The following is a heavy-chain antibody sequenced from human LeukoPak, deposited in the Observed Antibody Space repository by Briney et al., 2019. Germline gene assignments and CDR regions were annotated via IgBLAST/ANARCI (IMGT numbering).Heavy chain of an antibody. CDR2: INPNSGGT. CDR3: ARVPLGYCSSTSCLGNWFDP. CDR1: GYTFTGYY. V-gene: IGHV1-2*02. Sequence: ASVKVSCKASGYTFTGYYMHWVRQAPGQGLEWMGWINPNSGGTNYAQKFQGRVTMTRDTSISTAYMELSRLRSDDTAVYYCARVPLGYCSSTSCLGNWFDPWGQGTLVTVSS. D-gene: IGHD2-2*01. J-gene: IGHJ5*02.